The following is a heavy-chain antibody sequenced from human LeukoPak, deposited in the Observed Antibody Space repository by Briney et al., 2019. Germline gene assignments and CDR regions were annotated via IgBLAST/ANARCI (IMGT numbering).Heavy chain of an antibody. CDR1: GFTFSSHA. Sequence: GGSLRLSCAASGFTFSSHAMSWVRQAPGKGLEWVSDINGSGGSTYYADSVKGRFTVSRDNSKNTLYLQMNSLGAEDTAVYYCAKTPYVWGSSDIYYYFDYWGQGTLVTVSS. V-gene: IGHV3-23*01. D-gene: IGHD3-16*01. CDR2: INGSGGST. J-gene: IGHJ4*02. CDR3: AKTPYVWGSSDIYYYFDY.